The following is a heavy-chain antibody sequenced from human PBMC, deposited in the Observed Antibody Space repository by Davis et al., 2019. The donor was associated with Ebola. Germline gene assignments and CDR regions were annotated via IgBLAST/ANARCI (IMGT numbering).Heavy chain of an antibody. D-gene: IGHD6-13*01. V-gene: IGHV3-13*01. CDR3: ARAGFGSTWFDC. CDR1: GFTFRSYD. CDR2: IGAAGDT. J-gene: IGHJ5*01. Sequence: GESLKISCAASGFTFRSYDMHWVRQATGKGLEWVSAIGAAGDTYYPDSVKGRFTISRENAKNSLYLQMNSLRAEDTAVYYCARAGFGSTWFDCWGQGILVTVSS.